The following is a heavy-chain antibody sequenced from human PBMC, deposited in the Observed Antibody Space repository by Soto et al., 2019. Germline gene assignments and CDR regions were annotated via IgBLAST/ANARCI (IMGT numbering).Heavy chain of an antibody. CDR1: GGTFSSYS. CDR3: ARDGGRHSGGIDY. CDR2: IIPIFGTA. Sequence: QVQLVQSGAEVKKPGSSVKVSCKASGGTFSSYSINWVRQAPGQGLEWMGEIIPIFGTANYAQKFQGRVTITADESTSTAYMELSSLRSEATAGYYCARDGGRHSGGIDYWGQGTLVTVSS. J-gene: IGHJ4*02. D-gene: IGHD1-26*01. V-gene: IGHV1-69*01.